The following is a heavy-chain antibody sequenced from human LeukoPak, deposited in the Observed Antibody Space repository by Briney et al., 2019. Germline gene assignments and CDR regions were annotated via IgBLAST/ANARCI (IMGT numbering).Heavy chain of an antibody. J-gene: IGHJ4*02. D-gene: IGHD3-22*01. Sequence: GGSLRLSCAASGFTFTSHAMSWVRQAPGMGLEWVSAIADGGETTYYADSVKGRFTISRDYSKNTLYLQMISVRAEDTAVYYCARKAARTSGYDYWGQGILVTVSS. V-gene: IGHV3-23*01. CDR1: GFTFTSHA. CDR3: ARKAARTSGYDY. CDR2: IADGGETT.